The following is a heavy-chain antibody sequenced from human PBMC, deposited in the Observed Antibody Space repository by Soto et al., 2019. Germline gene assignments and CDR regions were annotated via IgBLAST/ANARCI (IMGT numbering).Heavy chain of an antibody. D-gene: IGHD6-13*01. V-gene: IGHV4-31*03. J-gene: IGHJ4*02. CDR1: GGSISSGGYY. CDR2: IYYSGST. CDR3: ARDRSGIAAVDY. Sequence: QVQLQESGPGLVKPSQTLSLTCTVSGGSISSGGYYWSWIRQHPGKGLEWIGYIYYSGSTYYNPSLKSRVTISVDTSKNQFALKLSSVTAADTAVYYCARDRSGIAAVDYWGQGTLVTVSS.